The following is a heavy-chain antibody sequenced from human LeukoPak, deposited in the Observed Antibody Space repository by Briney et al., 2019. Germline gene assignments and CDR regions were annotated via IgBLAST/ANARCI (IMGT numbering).Heavy chain of an antibody. V-gene: IGHV3-23*01. D-gene: IGHD1-26*01. Sequence: GGPLRLSCAASGFTFSSYAMSWVRQAPGKGLEWVAAISGSGGSTYYADSVKGRFTISRDNSKNTLYLQMNSLRAEDTAVYYCAKDQGSGEHFDYWGQGTLVTVSS. CDR1: GFTFSSYA. CDR2: ISGSGGST. J-gene: IGHJ4*02. CDR3: AKDQGSGEHFDY.